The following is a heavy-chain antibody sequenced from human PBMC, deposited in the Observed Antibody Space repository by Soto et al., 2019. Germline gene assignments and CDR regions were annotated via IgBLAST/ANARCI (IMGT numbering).Heavy chain of an antibody. Sequence: GESLKISCKGSGYSFTSYWIGWVRQMPGKGLEWMGIIYPGDSDTRYSPSFQGQVTISADKSISTAYLQWSSLKASDTATYYCARQDCSSTSCSVNWFDPWGQGTLVTVSS. CDR2: IYPGDSDT. J-gene: IGHJ5*02. CDR1: GYSFTSYW. D-gene: IGHD2-2*01. CDR3: ARQDCSSTSCSVNWFDP. V-gene: IGHV5-51*01.